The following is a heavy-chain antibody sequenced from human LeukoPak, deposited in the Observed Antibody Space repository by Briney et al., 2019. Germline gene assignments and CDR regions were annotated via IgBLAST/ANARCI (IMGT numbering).Heavy chain of an antibody. CDR2: IFYSGNI. D-gene: IGHD7-27*01. CDR3: ARAPGVAEVGHLDL. J-gene: IGHJ2*01. CDR1: GGSFSGYY. Sequence: PSETLSLTCAVYGGSFSGYYWSWIRQPPGKGLEWIGYIFYSGNIYYNPSLKSRLTISLDMSKNQFSLKLSSVTAADTAVYYCARAPGVAEVGHLDLWGRGTLVTVSS. V-gene: IGHV4-30-4*02.